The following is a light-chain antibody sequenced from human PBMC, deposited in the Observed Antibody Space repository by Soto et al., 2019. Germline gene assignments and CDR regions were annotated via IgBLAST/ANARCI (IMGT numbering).Light chain of an antibody. CDR3: HQRQSWPRT. CDR1: QSVSSNY. V-gene: IGKV3-20*01. J-gene: IGKJ1*01. CDR2: GAS. Sequence: DIVLTQSPGTLYLSPGDGATLSCRASQSVSSNYLAWYQQKPGQAPNLLIYGASSRATGIPDRFSGSGSGTDFTLTISDVEPEDFAVYYCHQRQSWPRTFGQGTKVDI.